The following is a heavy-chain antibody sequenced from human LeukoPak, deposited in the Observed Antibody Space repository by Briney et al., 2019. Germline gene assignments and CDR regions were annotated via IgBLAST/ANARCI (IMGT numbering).Heavy chain of an antibody. CDR3: ARDISSGGSGDQAEDY. D-gene: IGHD7-27*01. CDR1: GYTFTGYY. CDR2: INPNSGGT. V-gene: IGHV1-2*06. Sequence: ASVKVSCKASGYTFTGYYMHWVRQAPGRGLEWMGRINPNSGGTNYAQKFQGRVTMTRDTSISTAYMELSRLRSDDTAVYYCARDISSGGSGDQAEDYWGKGTLVTVSS. J-gene: IGHJ4*02.